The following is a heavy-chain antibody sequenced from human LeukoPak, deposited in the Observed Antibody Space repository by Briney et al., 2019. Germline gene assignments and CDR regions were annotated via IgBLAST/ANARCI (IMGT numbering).Heavy chain of an antibody. V-gene: IGHV4-59*01. CDR2: IYYSGST. D-gene: IGHD5-18*01. CDR1: GVSISSYY. J-gene: IGHJ4*02. CDR3: ARANSGYNYGVDY. Sequence: SETLSLTCTVSGVSISSYYWSWIRQPPGKGLEWIGYIYYSGSTSHSPSLKSRVTMSIDTSKNQFSLKLSSVTAADTAVYYCARANSGYNYGVDYWGQGTLLTVSS.